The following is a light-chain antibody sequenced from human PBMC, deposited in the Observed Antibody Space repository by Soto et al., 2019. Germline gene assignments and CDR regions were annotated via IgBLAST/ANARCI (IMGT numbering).Light chain of an antibody. CDR1: QSVHSN. CDR3: QHYSHWPTT. J-gene: IGKJ3*01. V-gene: IGKV3-15*01. CDR2: DAS. Sequence: EMVMTQSPATLSVSPGERATLSCRASQSVHSNLAWYQQKPGQAPRLLIYDASTRATGIPARFSGSGSGTDFTLTISRLQDEEFLFYYYQHYSHWPTTFGPGTKVEIK.